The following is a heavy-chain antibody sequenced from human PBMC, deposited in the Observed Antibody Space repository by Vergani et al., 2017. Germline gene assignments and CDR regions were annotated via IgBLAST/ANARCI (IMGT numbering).Heavy chain of an antibody. D-gene: IGHD3-10*01. J-gene: IGHJ6*02. CDR3: ARVRRGVVVPYYYGMDG. V-gene: IGHV4-31*03. CDR2: IYYSGTT. CDR1: GGSISSGGYY. Sequence: QVQLQESGPGLMKPSQTLSLTCTVPGGSISSGGYYWSWTRQHPGKGLEWIGYIYYSGTTYYNPSLKSRVTISVDTSKNQFSLKLSSVTAADTAVYYCARVRRGVVVPYYYGMDGWGQGTMVTVSS.